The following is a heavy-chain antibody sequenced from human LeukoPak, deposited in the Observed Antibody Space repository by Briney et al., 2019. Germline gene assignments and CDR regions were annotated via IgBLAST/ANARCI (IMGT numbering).Heavy chain of an antibody. CDR1: GFTLSDHY. V-gene: IGHV3-72*01. D-gene: IGHD3-10*01. CDR2: TRNKANRYTT. Sequence: GGSLRLSCEASGFTLSDHYMDWVRQAPGKGLEWVGRTRNKANRYTTEYAASVKGRFTISRDDSKNSLYLQINSLKTEDTAVYYCTRGGRYLPLDIWGQGTMVTVSS. CDR3: TRGGRYLPLDI. J-gene: IGHJ3*02.